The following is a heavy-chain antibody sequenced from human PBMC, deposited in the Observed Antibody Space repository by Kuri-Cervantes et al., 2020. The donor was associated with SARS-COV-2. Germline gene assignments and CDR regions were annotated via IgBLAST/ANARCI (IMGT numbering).Heavy chain of an antibody. D-gene: IGHD6-19*01. CDR1: GFTFSSYG. V-gene: IGHV3-33*01. CDR2: IWYDGSNK. J-gene: IGHJ6*02. CDR3: ARAYSSGWYYYYGMNV. Sequence: LSLTCAASGFTFSSYGMHWVRQAPGKGLEWVAVIWYDGSNKYYADSVKGRFTISRDNSKNTLYLQMNSLRAEDTAVYYFARAYSSGWYYYYGMNVWGQGTTVTVSS.